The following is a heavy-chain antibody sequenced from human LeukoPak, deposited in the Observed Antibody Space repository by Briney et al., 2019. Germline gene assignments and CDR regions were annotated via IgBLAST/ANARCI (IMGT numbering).Heavy chain of an antibody. CDR2: IYSSGRT. CDR1: GGSISSSSDY. D-gene: IGHD3-10*01. J-gene: IGHJ3*02. Sequence: PSETLSLTCTVSGGSISSSSDYWGWIRQPPGKGLEWIGNIYSSGRTYYNPSLKSRVTVSVDTSKNQFSLKLSSVTAADTAVYYCARLRMSDAFDIWGQGTMVTVSS. V-gene: IGHV4-39*01. CDR3: ARLRMSDAFDI.